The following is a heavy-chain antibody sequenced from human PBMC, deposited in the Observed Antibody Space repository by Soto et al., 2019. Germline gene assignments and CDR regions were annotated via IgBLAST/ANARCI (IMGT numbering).Heavy chain of an antibody. CDR1: GFTFSSYA. CDR3: AKATGYAFWSGYYYYGMDV. J-gene: IGHJ6*02. Sequence: EVQLLESGGGLVQPGGSLRLSCAASGFTFSSYAMSWVRQAPGKGLEWVSAISGSGGSTYYADSVKGRFTISRDNSKNTLYMQMNSLRAEDTAVYYCAKATGYAFWSGYYYYGMDVWGQGTTVTVSS. D-gene: IGHD3-3*01. CDR2: ISGSGGST. V-gene: IGHV3-23*01.